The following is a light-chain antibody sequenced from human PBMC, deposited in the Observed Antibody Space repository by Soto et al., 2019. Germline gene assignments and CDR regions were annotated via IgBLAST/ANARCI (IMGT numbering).Light chain of an antibody. Sequence: ETVLTQSPGTLSLSPGERATLSCRASQSVTSRYLAWYQQKPGQAPRLLIYGASNRATGIPDRFSGSGSGTEVTLTISRLEPEDFAVYYCQQYITSPPMYTLGQGTKLEIK. CDR2: GAS. CDR1: QSVTSRY. CDR3: QQYITSPPMYT. V-gene: IGKV3-20*01. J-gene: IGKJ2*01.